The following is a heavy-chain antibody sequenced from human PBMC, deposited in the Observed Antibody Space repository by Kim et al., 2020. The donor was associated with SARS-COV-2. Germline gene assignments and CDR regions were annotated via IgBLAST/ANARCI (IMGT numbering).Heavy chain of an antibody. D-gene: IGHD2-2*02. V-gene: IGHV3-72*01. CDR2: TRNKTKSYTT. CDR1: GFTFSDHY. CDR3: ARPIPPGDYGMDV. J-gene: IGHJ6*02. Sequence: GGSLRLSCAASGFTFSDHYMDWVRQAPGKGLEWVGRTRNKTKSYTTDYAASVKGRFTISRDNSRSSLYLQMNSLRTEDTAVYYCARPIPPGDYGMDVWG.